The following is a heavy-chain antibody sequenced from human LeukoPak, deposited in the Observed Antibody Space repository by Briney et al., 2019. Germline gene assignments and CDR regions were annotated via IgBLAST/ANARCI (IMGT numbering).Heavy chain of an antibody. V-gene: IGHV3-30-3*01. D-gene: IGHD4-17*01. CDR2: ISYDGSNK. CDR3: ANPYGDSYYYYGMDV. Sequence: GGSLRLSCAASRFTFSSYAMHWVRQAPGKGLEWVAVISYDGSNKYYADSVKGRFTISRDNSKNTLYLQMNSLRAEDTAVYYCANPYGDSYYYYGMDVWGQGTTVTVSS. CDR1: RFTFSSYA. J-gene: IGHJ6*02.